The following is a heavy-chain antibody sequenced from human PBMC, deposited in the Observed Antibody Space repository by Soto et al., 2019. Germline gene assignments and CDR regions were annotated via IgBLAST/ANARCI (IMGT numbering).Heavy chain of an antibody. CDR2: IIPIFGTA. V-gene: IGHV1-69*01. J-gene: IGHJ6*02. CDR3: AGDPGRWLPSSCGMEV. Sequence: QVQLVQSGAEVKKPGSSVKVSCKASGGTFSSYAISWVRQAPGQGLEWMGGIIPIFGTANYAQKFQGRVTMTADESTRTAYMELSSLRSEDTAVDYWAGDPGRWLPSSCGMEVWGQGTTVTVAS. D-gene: IGHD3-10*01. CDR1: GGTFSSYA.